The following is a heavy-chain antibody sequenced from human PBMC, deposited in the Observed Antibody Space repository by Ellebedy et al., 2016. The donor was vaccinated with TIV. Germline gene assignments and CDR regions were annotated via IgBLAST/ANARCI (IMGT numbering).Heavy chain of an antibody. CDR1: GYTFTSYA. V-gene: IGHV1-3*01. Sequence: AASVKVSCKASGYTFTSYAMHWVRQAPGQRLEWMGWINARNGNTKYSQKFQGRVTITRDTSASTAYMELSSLRSEDTAVYYCARDSWLQNHYYYYYGMDVWGQGTTVTVSS. CDR3: ARDSWLQNHYYYYYGMDV. D-gene: IGHD5-24*01. J-gene: IGHJ6*02. CDR2: INARNGNT.